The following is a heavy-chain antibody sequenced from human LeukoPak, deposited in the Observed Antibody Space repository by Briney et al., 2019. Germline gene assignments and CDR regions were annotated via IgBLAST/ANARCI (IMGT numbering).Heavy chain of an antibody. Sequence: GASVKVSCKASGYTFTGYYMHWVRQAPGQGLGWMGWINPNSGGTNYAQKFQGRVTMTRDTSISTAYMELSRLRSDDTAVYYCARVGDSSGYYPIDYWGQGTLVTVSS. CDR1: GYTFTGYY. V-gene: IGHV1-2*02. CDR2: INPNSGGT. D-gene: IGHD3-22*01. J-gene: IGHJ4*02. CDR3: ARVGDSSGYYPIDY.